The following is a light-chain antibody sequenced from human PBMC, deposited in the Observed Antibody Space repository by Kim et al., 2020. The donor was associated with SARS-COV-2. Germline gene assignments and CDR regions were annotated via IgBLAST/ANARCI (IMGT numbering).Light chain of an antibody. CDR1: SSNIGSNY. CDR3: AAWDDSLSGYV. J-gene: IGLJ1*01. Sequence: GQRVTISCSGSSSNIGSNYVYWSQQLPGTAPKLRIYRNNQRPSGVPDRCSGSKSGTAASLAISGLRSEDEADYYCAAWDDSLSGYVFGTGTKVTVL. V-gene: IGLV1-47*01. CDR2: RNN.